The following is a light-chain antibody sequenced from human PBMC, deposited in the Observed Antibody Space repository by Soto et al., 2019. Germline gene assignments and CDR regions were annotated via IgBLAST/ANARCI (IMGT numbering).Light chain of an antibody. J-gene: IGKJ4*01. CDR3: QQANSFPLT. Sequence: DLQMTQSPSSVSASLGDRVTITCRASQGISSRLAWYQQKPGKAPKLLISAASNLQSGVPSRFSGSGSGTDFTLTISSLQPEDFATYYCQQANSFPLTFDGGTKVEIK. V-gene: IGKV1-12*01. CDR2: AAS. CDR1: QGISSR.